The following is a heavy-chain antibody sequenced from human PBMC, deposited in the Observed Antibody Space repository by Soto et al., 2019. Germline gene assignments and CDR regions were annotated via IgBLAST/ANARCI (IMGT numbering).Heavy chain of an antibody. J-gene: IGHJ6*02. V-gene: IGHV1-46*01. CDR3: AKDPNYYDFWAGSYYYHGMDV. D-gene: IGHD3-3*01. CDR2: INPGNRIT. Sequence: QVQLVQSGAEVKAPRASVKVACKTSGYTFTNYFVHWVRQAPGQGLEWMGAINPGNRITNYALKFQGRVTMTRDTSTNTVYLELSSLRSEDTAVYSCAKDPNYYDFWAGSYYYHGMDVWGQGTTVTVSS. CDR1: GYTFTNYF.